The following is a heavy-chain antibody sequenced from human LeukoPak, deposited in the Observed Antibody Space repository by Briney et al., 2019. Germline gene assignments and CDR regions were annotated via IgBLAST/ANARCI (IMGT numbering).Heavy chain of an antibody. CDR2: IYHSGST. J-gene: IGHJ4*02. V-gene: IGHV4-38-2*02. D-gene: IGHD3-3*01. Sequence: PSETLSLTCSVSGRSINTYYWTWIRQPPGKGLEGIGGIYHSGSTYYNPSLKSRVTISVDTSKNQFSLKLSSVTAADTAVYYCARVGIFGVVIHRGFFDYWGQGTLVTVSS. CDR3: ARVGIFGVVIHRGFFDY. CDR1: GRSINTYY.